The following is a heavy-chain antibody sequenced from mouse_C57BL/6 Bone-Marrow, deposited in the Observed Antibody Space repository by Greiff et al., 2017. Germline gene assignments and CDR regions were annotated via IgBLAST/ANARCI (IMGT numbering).Heavy chain of an antibody. Sequence: QVQLQQPGAELVMPGASVKLSCKASGYTFTSYWMHWVKQRPGQGLEWIGEIDPSDSYTNYNQKFKGKSILTVDKSSSTAYMQLSSLTSEDSAVYYCARRWEMDYWGQGTSVTVSS. D-gene: IGHD1-1*02. CDR3: ARRWEMDY. V-gene: IGHV1-69*01. CDR2: IDPSDSYT. J-gene: IGHJ4*01. CDR1: GYTFTSYW.